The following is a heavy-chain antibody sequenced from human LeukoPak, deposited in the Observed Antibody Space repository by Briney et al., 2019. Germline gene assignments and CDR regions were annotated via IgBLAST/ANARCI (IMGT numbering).Heavy chain of an antibody. J-gene: IGHJ3*02. Sequence: GGSLRLSCAASGFTFSSYGMHWVRQAPGKGLEWVAFIRYDGSNKYYADSVKGRFTISRDNSKNTLYLQMNSLRADDTAVYYCAKSEGWELGFAFDIWGQGTMVTVSS. D-gene: IGHD1-26*01. CDR2: IRYDGSNK. CDR1: GFTFSSYG. CDR3: AKSEGWELGFAFDI. V-gene: IGHV3-30*02.